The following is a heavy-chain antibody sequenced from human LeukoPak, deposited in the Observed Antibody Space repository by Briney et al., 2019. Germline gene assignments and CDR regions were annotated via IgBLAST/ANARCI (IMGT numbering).Heavy chain of an antibody. CDR1: GFTFSSYS. V-gene: IGHV3-21*01. J-gene: IGHJ1*01. CDR2: ISSSSSYI. CDR3: ARDPYSSFWYFQH. D-gene: IGHD6-6*01. Sequence: KPGGSLRLSCAASGFTFSSYSMNWVRQAPGKGLEWVSSISSSSSYIYYADSVKGRFTISRDNAKNSLYLQMNSLRAEDTAVYYCARDPYSSFWYFQHWGQGTLVTVSS.